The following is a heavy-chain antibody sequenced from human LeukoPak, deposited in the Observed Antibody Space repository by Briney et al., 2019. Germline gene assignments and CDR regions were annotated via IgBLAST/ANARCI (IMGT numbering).Heavy chain of an antibody. J-gene: IGHJ6*02. CDR2: ITSSGSTI. D-gene: IGHD3-10*01. Sequence: QSGGSLRLSCAASGFTFSSYEMNWVRQAPGRGLEWVSYITSSGSTIYYADSVKGRFTISRDNSKNTLYLQMNSLRAEDTAVYYCAKSSLYRGPPGVMDVWGQGTTVTVSS. CDR1: GFTFSSYE. CDR3: AKSSLYRGPPGVMDV. V-gene: IGHV3-48*03.